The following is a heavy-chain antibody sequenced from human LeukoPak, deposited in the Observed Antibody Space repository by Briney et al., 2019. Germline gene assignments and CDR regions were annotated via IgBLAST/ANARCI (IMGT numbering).Heavy chain of an antibody. V-gene: IGHV3-48*03. CDR1: GFTLTNYA. J-gene: IGHJ3*02. CDR2: ITSSGSPT. Sequence: GASLRLSCAASGFTLTNYAMYWVRQAPGKGLEWVSFITSSGSPTFYADSVKGRFTIFRDTAKNSLYLQMNNLRGEDTAVYYCARDVSSSTRAFDIWGQGTMVAVS. D-gene: IGHD2-15*01. CDR3: ARDVSSSTRAFDI.